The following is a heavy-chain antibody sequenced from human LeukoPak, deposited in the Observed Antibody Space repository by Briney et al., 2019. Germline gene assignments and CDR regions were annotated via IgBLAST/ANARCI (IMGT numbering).Heavy chain of an antibody. Sequence: GGSLRLSCTASGFTFGDYAMSWVRQAPGKGLEWVGFIRSKAYGGITEYAASVKGRFTISRDDSKSIAYLQMNSLKTEDTAVYYCTSPRPYYDILTGSPAYYYYGMDVWGQGTTVTVSS. V-gene: IGHV3-49*04. CDR2: IRSKAYGGIT. D-gene: IGHD3-9*01. CDR1: GFTFGDYA. CDR3: TSPRPYYDILTGSPAYYYYGMDV. J-gene: IGHJ6*02.